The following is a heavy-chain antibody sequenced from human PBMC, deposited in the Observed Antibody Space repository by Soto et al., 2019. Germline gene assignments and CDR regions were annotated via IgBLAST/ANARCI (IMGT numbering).Heavy chain of an antibody. V-gene: IGHV4-4*07. CDR2: IYSSGNT. CDR3: ARGQRFSDWFDD. D-gene: IGHD3-3*01. J-gene: IGHJ5*02. Sequence: PSETLSLTCSVSGGTISGYYWTWIRQPAGKGLEWIGRIYSSGNTKYNPSLQSRVTMSLDTSNNQFSLRLTSVTAADTAVPYCARGQRFSDWFDDGGQGTLVTVSS. CDR1: GGTISGYY.